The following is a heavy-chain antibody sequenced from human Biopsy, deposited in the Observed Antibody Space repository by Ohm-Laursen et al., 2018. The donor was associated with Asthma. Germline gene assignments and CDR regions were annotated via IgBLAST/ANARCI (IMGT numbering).Heavy chain of an antibody. Sequence: SLRLSCAASGFTFGGYWMSWVRQAPGKGLEWVSCISGNSQYIYFADSVKGRFTISRDNAKNSLYLHMNDLSADDSGVYYCATDSSGWFWGPGTVVAVSS. J-gene: IGHJ4*02. CDR2: ISGNSQYI. V-gene: IGHV3-21*01. CDR1: GFTFGGYW. D-gene: IGHD6-19*01. CDR3: ATDSSGWF.